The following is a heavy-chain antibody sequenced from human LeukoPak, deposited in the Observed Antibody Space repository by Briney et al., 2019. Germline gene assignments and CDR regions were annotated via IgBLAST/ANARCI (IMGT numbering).Heavy chain of an antibody. CDR2: ISSSGSTI. J-gene: IGHJ6*02. CDR1: GFTFSDYY. V-gene: IGHV3-11*01. Sequence: GGSLRLSCAASGFTFSDYYMSWIRQAPGKGLEWVSYISSSGSTIYYADSVKGRFTISRDNAKNSLYLQMNSLRAEDTAVYYCARAYHYYGSGSYYKGYYYGMDVWGQGTTVTASS. CDR3: ARAYHYYGSGSYYKGYYYGMDV. D-gene: IGHD3-10*01.